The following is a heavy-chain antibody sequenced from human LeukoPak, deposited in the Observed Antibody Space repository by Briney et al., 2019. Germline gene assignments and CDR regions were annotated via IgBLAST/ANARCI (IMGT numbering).Heavy chain of an antibody. CDR3: AKDFTYYYDSSGPFDY. Sequence: GGSLRLSCAASGFTFSSYAMSWVRQAPGKGLEWVSLISGSGDKTYYADSVKGRFTISRDNSKNTLYLQVNSLRADDTAVYYCAKDFTYYYDSSGPFDYWGQGTLVTVSS. CDR2: ISGSGDKT. V-gene: IGHV3-23*01. J-gene: IGHJ4*02. CDR1: GFTFSSYA. D-gene: IGHD3-22*01.